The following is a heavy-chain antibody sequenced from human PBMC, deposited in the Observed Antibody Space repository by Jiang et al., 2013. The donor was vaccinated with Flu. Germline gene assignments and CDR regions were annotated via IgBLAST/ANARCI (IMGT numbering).Heavy chain of an antibody. D-gene: IGHD3-22*01. Sequence: SGAEVKKPGASVKVSCKVSGYTLTELSMHWVRQAPGKGLEWMGGFDPEDGETTYAQKFQGRVTMTEDTSTDTAYMELSSLRSEDTAVYYCATALSSDSSGYYPPDYWGQGTLVTVSS. J-gene: IGHJ4*02. CDR2: FDPEDGET. CDR1: GYTLTELS. V-gene: IGHV1-24*01. CDR3: ATALSSDSSGYYPPDY.